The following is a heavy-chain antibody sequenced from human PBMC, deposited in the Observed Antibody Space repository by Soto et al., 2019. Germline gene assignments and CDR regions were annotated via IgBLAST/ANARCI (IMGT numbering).Heavy chain of an antibody. D-gene: IGHD2-15*01. CDR3: ARDLLLVGAPDGYCSGGSCNFPPGGMDV. Sequence: ASVKVSCKASGYTFTSYYMHWVRQAPGQGLEWMGIINPSGGSTSYAQKFQGRVTMTRDTSTSTVYMELSSLRSEDTAMYYCARDLLLVGAPDGYCSGGSCNFPPGGMDVWGQGTTVTVSS. CDR1: GYTFTSYY. J-gene: IGHJ6*02. V-gene: IGHV1-46*01. CDR2: INPSGGST.